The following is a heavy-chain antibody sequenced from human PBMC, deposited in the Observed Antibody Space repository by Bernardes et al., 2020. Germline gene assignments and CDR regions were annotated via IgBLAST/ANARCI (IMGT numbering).Heavy chain of an antibody. V-gene: IGHV3-21*01. CDR3: AKETTSSYFSCGMDV. Sequence: GRSLRVSCAASGFTFGTYNMNWVRQAPGKGLEWVSSITSSSSLIYYAASVKGRFTISRDNAKNSLYLQMNSLRAEDTAVYYCAKETTSSYFSCGMDVWGQGTTVTVSS. CDR2: ITSSSSLI. J-gene: IGHJ6*02. D-gene: IGHD6-6*01. CDR1: GFTFGTYN.